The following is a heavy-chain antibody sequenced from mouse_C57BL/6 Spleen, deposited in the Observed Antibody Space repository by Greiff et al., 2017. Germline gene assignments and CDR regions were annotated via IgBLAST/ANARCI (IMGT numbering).Heavy chain of an antibody. V-gene: IGHV3-6*01. CDR1: GYSITSGYY. Sequence: EVKLVESGPGLVKPSQSLSLTCSVTGYSITSGYYWNWIRQFPGNKLEWMGYISYDGSNNYNPSLKNRISITRDTSKNQFFLKLNSVTTEDTATYYCAREGLPHWYFDVWGTGTTVTVSS. D-gene: IGHD5-5*01. CDR2: ISYDGSN. CDR3: AREGLPHWYFDV. J-gene: IGHJ1*03.